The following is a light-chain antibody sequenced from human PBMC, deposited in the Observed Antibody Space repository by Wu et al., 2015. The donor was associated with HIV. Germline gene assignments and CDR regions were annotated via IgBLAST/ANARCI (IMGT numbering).Light chain of an antibody. CDR3: QQYNNWPWT. J-gene: IGKJ1*01. CDR1: QSIDSN. CDR2: GAS. V-gene: IGKV3-15*01. Sequence: EIVMTQSPVALSVSPGERATLSCRASQSIDSNLAWYQQKPGQAPRLLIYGASTRATGIPARFSGSGSGTEFTLTISSLQSEDFAVYYCQQYNNWPWTFGQGTKVGNQT.